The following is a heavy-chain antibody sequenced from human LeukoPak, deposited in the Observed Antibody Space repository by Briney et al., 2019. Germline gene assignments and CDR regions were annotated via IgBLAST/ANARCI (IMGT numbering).Heavy chain of an antibody. Sequence: GGSLRLSCTASGFTFSSYSMNWGRQAPGKGLEWVSSISSSSSYIYYADSVKGRFTISRDNAKNSLYLQMNSLRAEDTAVYYCARAFSSSSSGFDYWGQGTLVTVSS. V-gene: IGHV3-21*01. CDR1: GFTFSSYS. D-gene: IGHD6-6*01. CDR3: ARAFSSSSSGFDY. J-gene: IGHJ4*02. CDR2: ISSSSSYI.